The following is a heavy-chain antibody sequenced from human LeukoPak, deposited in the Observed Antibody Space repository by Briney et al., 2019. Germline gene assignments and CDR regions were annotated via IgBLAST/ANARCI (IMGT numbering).Heavy chain of an antibody. CDR1: GLTFSSYA. CDR3: ARDSSPRISGSTWYYDAFDI. Sequence: PGGSLRLSCAASGLTFSSYAMHGVRQAPGKGLEWVAVISYDGSNKYYADSVKGRFTISRDNSKNTLYLQMNSLRAEDTAVYYCARDSSPRISGSTWYYDAFDIWGQGTMVTVSS. D-gene: IGHD6-13*01. CDR2: ISYDGSNK. J-gene: IGHJ3*02. V-gene: IGHV3-30-3*01.